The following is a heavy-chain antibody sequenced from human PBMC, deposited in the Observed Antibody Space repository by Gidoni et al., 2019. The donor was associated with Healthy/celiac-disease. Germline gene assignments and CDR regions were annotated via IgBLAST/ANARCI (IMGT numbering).Heavy chain of an antibody. J-gene: IGHJ4*02. V-gene: IGHV3-23*01. CDR2: ISGSGDST. D-gene: IGHD2-21*01. CDR1: GFTFSRYA. CDR3: AKAAALWWYFSY. Sequence: EVQLLESGGGLVQPGGSLRLSCTPAGFTFSRYAMTWVRQAPVKGLEGVSSISGSGDSTYYADSVKGRFTISRDNSKNPLYLQMNSLRAEDTAVYYCAKAAALWWYFSYWGQGTLVTVSS.